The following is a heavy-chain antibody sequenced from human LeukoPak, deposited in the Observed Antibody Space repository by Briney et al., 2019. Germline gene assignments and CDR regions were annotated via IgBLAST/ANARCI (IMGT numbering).Heavy chain of an antibody. V-gene: IGHV3-74*01. CDR3: ARGGFTGTSCPYFDY. D-gene: IGHD2-2*01. CDR2: ISSDESST. J-gene: IGHJ4*02. CDR1: GFTFSNYW. Sequence: GGSLRLSCAASGFTFSNYWMHWVRQAPGKGLVWVSRISSDESSTTYADSVKGRFTISRDNAKNALYLKMNTLRAEDTAIYFCARGGFTGTSCPYFDYWGQGTLVTVSS.